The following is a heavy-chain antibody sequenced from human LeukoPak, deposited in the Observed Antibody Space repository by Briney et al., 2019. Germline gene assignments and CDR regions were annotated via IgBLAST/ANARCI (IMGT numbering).Heavy chain of an antibody. V-gene: IGHV3-73*01. D-gene: IGHD2-2*01. CDR1: GFTFSGSA. Sequence: SGGSLRLSCAASGFTFSGSAMHWVRQASGKGLEWVGRIRSKANSYATAYAASVKGRFTISRDYSKNTAYLQMNSLKTEDTAVYYCTRHGGYCSSTSCSTFDYWGQGTLVTVSS. CDR3: TRHGGYCSSTSCSTFDY. CDR2: IRSKANSYAT. J-gene: IGHJ4*02.